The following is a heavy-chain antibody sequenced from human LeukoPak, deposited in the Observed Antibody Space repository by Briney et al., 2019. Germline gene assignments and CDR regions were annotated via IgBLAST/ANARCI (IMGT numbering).Heavy chain of an antibody. CDR2: ISSSGGST. CDR1: GFTFSSYA. Sequence: GGSLRLSCAASGFTFSSYAMSWVRQAPGKGLEWVSSISSSGGSTYYSDSVKGRFTISRDNSKNTLFLQMNSLRAEDTAVYYCARDKSRAMVRGVNPFDYWGQGTLVTVSS. D-gene: IGHD3-10*01. CDR3: ARDKSRAMVRGVNPFDY. J-gene: IGHJ4*02. V-gene: IGHV3-23*01.